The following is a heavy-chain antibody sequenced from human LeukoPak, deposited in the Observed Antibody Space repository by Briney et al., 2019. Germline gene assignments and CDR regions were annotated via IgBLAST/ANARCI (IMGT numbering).Heavy chain of an antibody. CDR1: GGSISSSY. J-gene: IGHJ4*02. D-gene: IGHD3-10*01. CDR3: ARASRGHDY. Sequence: SETLSLTCTVSGGSISSSYWSWIRQPPGKGLEWIGYIYYSGNTNYNPSLRSRVTISVDTSKNQSSLKLTSVTAADTAVYYCARASRGHDYWGQGTLVTVSS. CDR2: IYYSGNT. V-gene: IGHV4-59*01.